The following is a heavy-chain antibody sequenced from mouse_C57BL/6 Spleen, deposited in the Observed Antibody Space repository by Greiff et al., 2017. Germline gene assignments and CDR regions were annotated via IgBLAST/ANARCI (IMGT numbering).Heavy chain of an antibody. CDR3: ARFYGSRYYFDY. Sequence: VQLQQPGAELVMPGASVKLSCKASGYTFTSYWMHWVKQRPGQGLEWIGEIDPSDSYTNYNQKFKGKSTLTVDKSSSPAYMQLSSLTSEDSAVYYCARFYGSRYYFDYWGQGTTLTVSS. CDR1: GYTFTSYW. CDR2: IDPSDSYT. V-gene: IGHV1-69*01. J-gene: IGHJ2*01. D-gene: IGHD1-1*01.